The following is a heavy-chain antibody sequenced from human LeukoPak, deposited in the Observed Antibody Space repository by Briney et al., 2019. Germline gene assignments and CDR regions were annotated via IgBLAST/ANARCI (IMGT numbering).Heavy chain of an antibody. V-gene: IGHV4-34*01. CDR2: ISHSGST. D-gene: IGHD2-2*01. CDR1: GGSFSGYY. J-gene: IGHJ6*02. CDR3: ARGPPAKPGTGYYYGMDV. Sequence: SETLSLTCAVYGGSFSGYYWSWVRQPPGKGLEWIGEISHSGSTNYNASLKSRVTISVDMSKNQFSLKLTSVTTADTAVYYCARGPPAKPGTGYYYGMDVWGQGTTVTVSS.